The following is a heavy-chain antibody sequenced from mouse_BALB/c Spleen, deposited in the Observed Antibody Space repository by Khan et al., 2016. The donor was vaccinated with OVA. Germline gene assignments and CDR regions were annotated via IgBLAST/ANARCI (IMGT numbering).Heavy chain of an antibody. J-gene: IGHJ3*01. Sequence: EVQLLESGADLVKPGGSLKLSCAASGFTFSTYGMSWVRQTPDRGLEWVATISTGGTYTFYPHNVKGRFTISRDNANNTLYLQMSSLTSADTDIYYGERLAYYYGSEGFDYWGQGTLVTVSA. D-gene: IGHD1-1*01. CDR3: ERLAYYYGSEGFDY. CDR1: GFTFSTYG. V-gene: IGHV5-6*01. CDR2: ISTGGTYT.